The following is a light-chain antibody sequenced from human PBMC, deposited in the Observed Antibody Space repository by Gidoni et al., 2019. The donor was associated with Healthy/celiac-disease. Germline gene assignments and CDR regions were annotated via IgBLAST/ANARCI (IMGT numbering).Light chain of an antibody. J-gene: IGKJ4*01. V-gene: IGKV1-33*01. CDR2: DAS. CDR1: QDISSY. CDR3: QQYDNLPLT. Sequence: DVQTTQSPSSLSASVGDRVTITCLASQDISSYLNWYQQKPGKAPKLLIYDASNLETGVPSRFSGSGSGTDFTFTISSLQPEDIATYYCQQYDNLPLTFGGGTKVEIK.